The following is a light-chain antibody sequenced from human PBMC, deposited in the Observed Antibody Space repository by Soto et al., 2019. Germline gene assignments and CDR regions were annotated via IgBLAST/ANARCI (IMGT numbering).Light chain of an antibody. J-gene: IGLJ1*01. CDR2: DVS. CDR1: SSDVGGYNY. Sequence: QSVLTQPASVSGSPGQSIAISCTGTSSDVGGYNYVSWYQQHPGKAPKLMIYDVSNRPSGVSNRFSGSKSDNTASLTISGLQAEDEADYYCSSYTSSSTYVFGVGTKVTVL. V-gene: IGLV2-14*01. CDR3: SSYTSSSTYV.